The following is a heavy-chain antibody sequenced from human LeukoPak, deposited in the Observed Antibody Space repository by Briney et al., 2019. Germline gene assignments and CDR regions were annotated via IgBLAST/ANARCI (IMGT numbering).Heavy chain of an antibody. CDR2: VDPEDGET. CDR3: AALIAAAGHDAFDI. V-gene: IGHV1-69-2*01. J-gene: IGHJ3*02. D-gene: IGHD6-13*01. Sequence: ATVKISCKVSRYTFTDYYMHWVQQAPGKGREWMGLVDPEDGETIYAEKFQGRVTMTADTSTDTAYMELSSLRSEDTAVYYCAALIAAAGHDAFDIWGQGTMVTVSS. CDR1: RYTFTDYY.